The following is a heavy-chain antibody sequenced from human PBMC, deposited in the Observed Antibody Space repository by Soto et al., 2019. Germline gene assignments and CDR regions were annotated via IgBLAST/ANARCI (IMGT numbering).Heavy chain of an antibody. CDR1: GGSISSGDYY. D-gene: IGHD5-18*01. Sequence: TLSLTCTVSGGSISSGDYYWSWIRQPPGKGLEWIGYIYYSGSTYYNPSLKSRVTISVDTSKNQFSLKLSSVTAADTAVYYCARDQGYSYGLYGMDVWGQGTTVTVSS. CDR3: ARDQGYSYGLYGMDV. J-gene: IGHJ6*02. V-gene: IGHV4-30-4*01. CDR2: IYYSGST.